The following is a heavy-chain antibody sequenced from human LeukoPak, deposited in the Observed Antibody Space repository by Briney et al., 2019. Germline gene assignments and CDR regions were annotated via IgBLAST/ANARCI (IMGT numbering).Heavy chain of an antibody. J-gene: IGHJ2*01. D-gene: IGHD2-15*01. V-gene: IGHV1-18*01. Sequence: ASVKVSRKASGYTFTSYGISWVRQAPGQGLEWMGWISAYNGNTNYAQKLQGRVTMTTDTSTSTAYMELRSLRSDDTAVYYCARYWVVVAATHEWYFDLWGRGTLVTVSS. CDR1: GYTFTSYG. CDR3: ARYWVVVAATHEWYFDL. CDR2: ISAYNGNT.